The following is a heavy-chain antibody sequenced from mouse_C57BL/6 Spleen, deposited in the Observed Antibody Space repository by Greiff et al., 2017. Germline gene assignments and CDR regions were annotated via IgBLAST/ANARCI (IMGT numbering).Heavy chain of an antibody. Sequence: EVQGVESGGGLVQPGGSLSLSCAASGFTFTDYYMSWVRQPPGKALEWLGFIRNKANGYTTEYSASVKGRFTISRDNSQSILYLQMNARRAEDSATYYCARYSGGSYFDYWGQGTTLTVSS. CDR3: ARYSGGSYFDY. V-gene: IGHV7-3*01. J-gene: IGHJ2*01. CDR1: GFTFTDYY. CDR2: IRNKANGYTT.